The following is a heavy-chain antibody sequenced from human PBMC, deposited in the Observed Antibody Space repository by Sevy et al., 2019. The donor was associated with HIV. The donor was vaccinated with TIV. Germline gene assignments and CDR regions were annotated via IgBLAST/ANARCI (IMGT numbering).Heavy chain of an antibody. V-gene: IGHV3-23*01. Sequence: GGSLRLSCAASGFTFSSYAMSWVRQAPGKGLEWVSAISGSGGSTYYADSVKGRFTISRDNSKNTLYLQMNSLRAEDTAVYYCTNLYSYGYGFDYWGQGTLVTVSS. J-gene: IGHJ4*02. CDR1: GFTFSSYA. CDR2: ISGSGGST. D-gene: IGHD5-18*01. CDR3: TNLYSYGYGFDY.